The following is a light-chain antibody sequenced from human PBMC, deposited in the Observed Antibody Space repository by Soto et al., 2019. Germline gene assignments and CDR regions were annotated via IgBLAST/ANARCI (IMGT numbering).Light chain of an antibody. J-gene: IGLJ2*01. CDR1: SSDIGAYNY. V-gene: IGLV2-14*03. Sequence: QSALTQPASVSGSPGQSITISCTGTSSDIGAYNYVSWYQLHPGKAPKLMIYDVNIRPSGVSNRFSGSKSGNTASLTISGLQAEDEADYYCTSWTTSTTMIFGGGTKVTVL. CDR3: TSWTTSTTMI. CDR2: DVN.